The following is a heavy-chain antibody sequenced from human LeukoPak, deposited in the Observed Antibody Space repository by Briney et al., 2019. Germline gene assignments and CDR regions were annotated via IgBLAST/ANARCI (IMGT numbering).Heavy chain of an antibody. V-gene: IGHV1-18*04. CDR1: GYTFKNYG. J-gene: IGHJ5*01. CDR2: ISTYNGDT. D-gene: IGHD6-19*01. CDR3: ARDPSNTSGWYIWFDF. Sequence: ASVKGSCKASGYTFKNYGISWVRQAPGQGLECMGWISTYNGDTKHAQKVQGRLTLTADASTSTAYMELRGLRSGDTAVYYCARDPSNTSGWYIWFDFWGQGTLVTVSS.